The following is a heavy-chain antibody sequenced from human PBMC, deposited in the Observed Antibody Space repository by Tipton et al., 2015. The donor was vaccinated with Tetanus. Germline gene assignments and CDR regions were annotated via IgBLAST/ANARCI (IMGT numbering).Heavy chain of an antibody. CDR1: GGSISSSTYY. D-gene: IGHD3-10*01. J-gene: IGHJ5*02. CDR3: ARGDMVRGVIWFDP. CDR2: IYYSGST. Sequence: TLSLTCTVSGGSISSSTYYWGWIRQPPGKGLEWIGYIYYSGSTNYNPSLKSRVTISVDTSKNQFSLKLSSVTAADTAVYYCARGDMVRGVIWFDPWGQGTLVTVSS. V-gene: IGHV4-61*05.